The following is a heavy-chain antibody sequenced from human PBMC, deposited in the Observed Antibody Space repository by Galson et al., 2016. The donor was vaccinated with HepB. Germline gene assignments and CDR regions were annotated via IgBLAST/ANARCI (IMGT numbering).Heavy chain of an antibody. J-gene: IGHJ6*02. CDR1: GFTFSSYS. D-gene: IGHD3-3*01. CDR3: ARERGYDFWSGYYSPHKYGMDV. V-gene: IGHV3-21*01. Sequence: SLRLSCAVSGFTFSSYSVNWVRQAPGKGLEWVSSISGSTTYRYYAVSVKGRFTISRDHAKNSLFLQMNSLRAEDTAVYYCARERGYDFWSGYYSPHKYGMDVWGQGTTVTVSS. CDR2: ISGSTTYR.